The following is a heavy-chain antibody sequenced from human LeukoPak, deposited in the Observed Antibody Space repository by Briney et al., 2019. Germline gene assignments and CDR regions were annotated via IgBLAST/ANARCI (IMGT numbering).Heavy chain of an antibody. V-gene: IGHV3-21*01. J-gene: IGHJ4*02. CDR2: ISSSSSYI. CDR1: GFTFSSYS. CDR3: ARGDVDTAMVSY. Sequence: PGGSLRLSCAASGFTFSSYSMNWVRQAPGKGLEWVSSISSSSSYIYYADSVKGRFTISRDNAKNSLYLQMNSLRAEDTAVYYCARGDVDTAMVSYWGQGTLATVSS. D-gene: IGHD5-18*01.